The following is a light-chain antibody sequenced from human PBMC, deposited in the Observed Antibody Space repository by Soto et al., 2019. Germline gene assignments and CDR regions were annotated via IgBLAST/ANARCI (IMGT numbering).Light chain of an antibody. CDR2: SNN. V-gene: IGLV1-44*01. J-gene: IGLJ2*01. CDR1: SSNIGSNT. Sequence: QPVLTQPPSASGTPGQRVTISCSGSSSNIGSNTVNWYQQLPGTAPKLLIYSNNQRPSGVPDRFSGSKSGTSASLAISGLQCEHEADYYCAAWDDSLNGVVFGGGTKLTVL. CDR3: AAWDDSLNGVV.